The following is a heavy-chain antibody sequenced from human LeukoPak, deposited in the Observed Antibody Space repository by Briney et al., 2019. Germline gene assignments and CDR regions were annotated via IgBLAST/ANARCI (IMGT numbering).Heavy chain of an antibody. D-gene: IGHD3-22*01. CDR1: GYTFNTYG. CDR3: ARVPSITMIVVAPSGIDY. CDR2: ISGYNGKT. V-gene: IGHV1-18*01. J-gene: IGHJ4*02. Sequence: ASVKVSCKASGYTFNTYGITWVRQAPGQGLEWMGWISGYNGKTKYAQKLQGRLTMTTDTSTSTAYMELRSLRSDDTAVYYCARVPSITMIVVAPSGIDYWGQGTLVTVSS.